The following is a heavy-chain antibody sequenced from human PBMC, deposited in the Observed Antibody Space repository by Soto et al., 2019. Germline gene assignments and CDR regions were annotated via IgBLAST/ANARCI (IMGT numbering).Heavy chain of an antibody. CDR1: GYTFTGYY. D-gene: IGHD3-22*01. Sequence: ASVKVSCKASGYTFTGYYMHWVRQAPGQGLEWMGWINPNSGGTNYAQKFQGRVTMTRDTSISTAYMELSRLRSDDTAVYYCARFADRGGGYDSSGYYGYWGQGTLVTVSS. V-gene: IGHV1-2*02. CDR3: ARFADRGGGYDSSGYYGY. CDR2: INPNSGGT. J-gene: IGHJ4*02.